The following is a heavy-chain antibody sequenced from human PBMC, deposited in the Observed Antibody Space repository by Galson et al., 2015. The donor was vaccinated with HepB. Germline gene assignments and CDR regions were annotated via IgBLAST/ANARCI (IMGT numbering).Heavy chain of an antibody. V-gene: IGHV5-10-1*01. CDR2: IDPSDSYT. J-gene: IGHJ4*02. CDR3: AGLNRGVGNYARVGG. D-gene: IGHD3-10*02. Sequence: QSGAEVKKPGESLRISCKASGYTFTAFWITWVRQIPGKGLEWMGRIDPSDSYTDYSPSFRGHVTFSADKSITTADLQGSSLKASDTAMDYCAGLNRGVGNYARVGGWGQGTLVTVSP. CDR1: GYTFTAFW.